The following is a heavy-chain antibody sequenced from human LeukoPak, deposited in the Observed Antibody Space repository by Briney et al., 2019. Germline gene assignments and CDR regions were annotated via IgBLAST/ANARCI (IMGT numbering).Heavy chain of an antibody. J-gene: IGHJ3*02. Sequence: ASVKVSCKASGYTFTGYYMHWVRQAPGQGLEWMGWINPNSGGTNYAQKFQGRVTMTRDTSISTAYMELSRLRSDDTAVYYCARFAGEVLYAFDIWGQGTMVTVSS. CDR2: INPNSGGT. CDR1: GYTFTGYY. CDR3: ARFAGEVLYAFDI. D-gene: IGHD3-16*01. V-gene: IGHV1-2*02.